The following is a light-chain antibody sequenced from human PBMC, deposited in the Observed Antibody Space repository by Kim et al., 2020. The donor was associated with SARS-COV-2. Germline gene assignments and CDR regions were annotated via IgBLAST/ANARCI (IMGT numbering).Light chain of an antibody. J-gene: IGLJ3*02. CDR1: KSNIGNNF. CDR3: ASWDDGLNGPV. V-gene: IGLV1-47*01. CDR2: RNH. Sequence: QSVTISCSGSKSNIGNNFVYWYQQFPGAAPKLLVYRNHERPSGVPDRFSGSKSDTSASLAITGLRSADEADYYCASWDDGLNGPVFGGGTQLTVL.